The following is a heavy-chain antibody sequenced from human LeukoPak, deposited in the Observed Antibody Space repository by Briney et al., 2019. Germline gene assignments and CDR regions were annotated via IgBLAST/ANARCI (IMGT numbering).Heavy chain of an antibody. CDR2: MNPNSGNT. V-gene: IGHV1-8*01. Sequence: ASVKVSCKASGYTFTSYDINWVRQATGQGLEWMGWMNPNSGNTGYAQKFQGRVTMTRNTSISTAYMELSSLRSEDTAVYYCARFQTPYSYAFIYYYCYMDVWGKGTTVTVSS. D-gene: IGHD5-18*01. CDR1: GYTFTSYD. J-gene: IGHJ6*03. CDR3: ARFQTPYSYAFIYYYCYMDV.